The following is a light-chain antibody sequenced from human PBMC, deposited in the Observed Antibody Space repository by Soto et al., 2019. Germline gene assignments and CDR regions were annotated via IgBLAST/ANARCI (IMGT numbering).Light chain of an antibody. V-gene: IGKV3-15*01. CDR1: QSVSTN. CDR3: QQYNHWPPYT. CDR2: GAY. J-gene: IGKJ5*01. Sequence: ILLSRSPGTMAVAPGGGSSLACGSVQSVSTNLAWYQQKPGQPPRLLIYGAYTRATDIPARFSGSGSGTEFTLTIIGLQSEDFAVYYCQQYNHWPPYTFGQGTRLEIK.